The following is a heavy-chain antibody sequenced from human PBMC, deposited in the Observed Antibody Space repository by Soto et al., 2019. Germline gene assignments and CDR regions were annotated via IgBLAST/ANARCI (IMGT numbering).Heavy chain of an antibody. D-gene: IGHD3-22*01. CDR3: ARARGYHDSSGPKPHFDL. V-gene: IGHV4-61*01. Sequence: QVQLQESGPGLVKPSETLSLTCTVSGGSVSSGSYYWSWIRQPPGKGLEYIGYIYYSGSTNYNPSLKSRVTISVDTSKNQFSLNLSSVTAADTAVYYCARARGYHDSSGPKPHFDLWGRGTLVTVSS. CDR1: GGSVSSGSYY. CDR2: IYYSGST. J-gene: IGHJ2*01.